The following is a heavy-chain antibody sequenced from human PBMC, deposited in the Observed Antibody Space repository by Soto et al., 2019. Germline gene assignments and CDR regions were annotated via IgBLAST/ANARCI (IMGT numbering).Heavy chain of an antibody. Sequence: EVQLVESGGGLVKPGGSLRLSCAASGFSFTDYSMNWVRQAPGKVLEWVSSISGSSSYILYADSLKGRFTVSRDNAERLLFLQMNSLGAEDTAVYYCARDGAYCSGTGCRDYYHYMDVWGKGTTVTVSS. CDR2: ISGSSSYI. J-gene: IGHJ6*03. V-gene: IGHV3-21*01. CDR3: ARDGAYCSGTGCRDYYHYMDV. D-gene: IGHD2-2*01. CDR1: GFSFTDYS.